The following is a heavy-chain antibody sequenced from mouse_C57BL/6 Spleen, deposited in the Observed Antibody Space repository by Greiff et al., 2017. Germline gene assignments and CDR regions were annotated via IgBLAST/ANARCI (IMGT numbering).Heavy chain of an antibody. CDR1: GYAFTNYL. D-gene: IGHD1-1*01. V-gene: IGHV1-54*01. CDR2: INPGSGGT. CDR3: AGSDGSCPAWFAD. J-gene: IGHJ3*01. Sequence: QVQLQQSGAELVRPGTSVKVSCKASGYAFTNYLIEWVKQRPGQGLEWIGVINPGSGGTNYNEKFKGKATLTADTSSSASYEQRSSLTYEDAAVYFGAGSDGSCPAWFADWGQGTLVTVSA.